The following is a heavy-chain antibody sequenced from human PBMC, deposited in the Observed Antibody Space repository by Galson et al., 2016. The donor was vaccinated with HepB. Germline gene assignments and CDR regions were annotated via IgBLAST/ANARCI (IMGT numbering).Heavy chain of an antibody. V-gene: IGHV3-33*01. D-gene: IGHD4-23*01. Sequence: SLRLSCAASGFSLSYFDMHWVRQAPGKGLEWVAVTWSDGSKEYYADSVKGRFTISRDNSKNTLYLQMNSLRAEDTAVYYCVRVRADYGGNMPDAFDIWGQGTMVTVSS. CDR1: GFSLSYFD. CDR3: VRVRADYGGNMPDAFDI. J-gene: IGHJ3*02. CDR2: TWSDGSKE.